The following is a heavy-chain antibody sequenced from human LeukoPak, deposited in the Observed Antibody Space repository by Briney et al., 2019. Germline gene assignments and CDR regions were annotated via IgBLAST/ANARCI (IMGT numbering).Heavy chain of an antibody. CDR1: GGSFSGYY. Sequence: PSETLSLTCAVYGGSFSGYYWSWIRQPPGKGLEWIGEINHSGSTNYNPSLKSRVTISVDTSKNQFSLKLSSVTAADTAVYYCARGGGYDSSGYYYGYYYYYMDVWGKGTTVTVSS. V-gene: IGHV4-34*01. D-gene: IGHD3-22*01. CDR3: ARGGGYDSSGYYYGYYYYYMDV. J-gene: IGHJ6*03. CDR2: INHSGST.